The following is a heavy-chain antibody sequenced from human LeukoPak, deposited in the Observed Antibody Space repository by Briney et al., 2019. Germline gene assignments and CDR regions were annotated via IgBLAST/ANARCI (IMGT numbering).Heavy chain of an antibody. CDR1: GFTFSSYW. CDR2: INSDGSST. J-gene: IGHJ4*02. CDR3: AREDYGDYFDY. D-gene: IGHD4-17*01. V-gene: IGHV3-74*01. Sequence: GSLRLSCAASGFTFSSYWMHWVRQAPGKGLVWVSRINSDGSSTSYADSVKGRFTISRDNAKNTLYLQMNSLRAEDTAVYYCAREDYGDYFDYWGQGTLVTVSS.